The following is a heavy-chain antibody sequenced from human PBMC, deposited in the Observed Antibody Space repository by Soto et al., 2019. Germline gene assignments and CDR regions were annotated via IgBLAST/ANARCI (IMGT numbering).Heavy chain of an antibody. D-gene: IGHD7-27*01. V-gene: IGHV3-23*01. J-gene: IGHJ4*02. CDR1: GFPFTSYG. CDR2: INTNGNR. CDR3: ARKLGVGHYPFRH. Sequence: EVHLLESGGGLVQPGGSLRLSCAASGFPFTSYGVSWVRQAPGKGLEWVSTINTNGNRHYADSVKGRFTISTDSSESMLYLDMNNLRAEDTALYYCARKLGVGHYPFRHWGQGTLVTVSS.